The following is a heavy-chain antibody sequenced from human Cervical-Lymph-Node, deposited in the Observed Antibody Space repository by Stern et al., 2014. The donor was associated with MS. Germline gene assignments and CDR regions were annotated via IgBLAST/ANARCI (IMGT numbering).Heavy chain of an antibody. CDR1: GYTFVVYA. V-gene: IGHV7-4-1*02. CDR2: INTSSGNP. Sequence: QVQLVQSGSEFKKPGASVKVSCETSGYTFVVYAMNWVQQAPGQGPEWMGWINTSSGNPTYAQGFTGRFVFSLDASIGTAYLQISSLKAEDTAVYFCARRACRTCPLDYWGQGTLVAVSS. J-gene: IGHJ4*02. D-gene: IGHD1-14*01. CDR3: ARRACRTCPLDY.